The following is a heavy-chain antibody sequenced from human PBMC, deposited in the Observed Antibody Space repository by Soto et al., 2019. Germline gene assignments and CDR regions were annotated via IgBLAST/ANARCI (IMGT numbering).Heavy chain of an antibody. CDR3: ARGKPGIRESHPGMEV. CDR2: MNPNSGNT. J-gene: IGHJ6*04. D-gene: IGHD2-21*01. Sequence: GLEWMGWMNPNSGNTGHAQNFQGRVTMTRNTSISTAYMELSGLRSEDTAVFYCARGKPGIRESHPGMEVWGKGSSDTVSS. V-gene: IGHV1-8*01.